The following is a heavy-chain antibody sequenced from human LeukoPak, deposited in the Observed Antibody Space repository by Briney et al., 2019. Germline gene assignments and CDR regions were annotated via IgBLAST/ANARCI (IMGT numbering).Heavy chain of an antibody. D-gene: IGHD2-15*01. CDR1: GFMFDDSA. J-gene: IGHJ4*02. V-gene: IGHV3-43*02. CDR2: ISGDGVST. Sequence: GGSLRLSCAASGFMFDDSAMHWVRQAPGKGLEWVSLISGDGVSTFYADSVKGRFTISRDNGKNSLSLQMDSLTTEDTALYYCAKEGYSHTSNYFDNWGQGILVTVSS. CDR3: AKEGYSHTSNYFDN.